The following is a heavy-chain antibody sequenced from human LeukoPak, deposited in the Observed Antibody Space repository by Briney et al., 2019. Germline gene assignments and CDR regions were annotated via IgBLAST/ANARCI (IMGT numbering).Heavy chain of an antibody. Sequence: GGSLRLSCAASGFTFSSYGMHWVRQAPGKGLGWVAFIRYDGSNKYYADSVKGRFTISRGNSKNTLYLQMNSLRAEDTAVYYCAKERITIFGVVTPVDYWGQGTLVTVSS. CDR3: AKERITIFGVVTPVDY. CDR1: GFTFSSYG. D-gene: IGHD3-3*01. CDR2: IRYDGSNK. V-gene: IGHV3-30*02. J-gene: IGHJ4*02.